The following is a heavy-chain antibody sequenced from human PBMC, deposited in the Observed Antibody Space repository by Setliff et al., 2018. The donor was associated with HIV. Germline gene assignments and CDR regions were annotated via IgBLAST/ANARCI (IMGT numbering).Heavy chain of an antibody. D-gene: IGHD3-10*01. CDR3: ARAPYYGSGLNWFDP. V-gene: IGHV1-69*05. CDR1: GGIFSSYA. Sequence: SVKVSCKSSGGIFSSYAFSWVRQAPGQGLQWMGGIIPIVGTPNYAQKFQGRVTITRDTSASTAYMELSSLRSEDTAVYYCARAPYYGSGLNWFDPWGQGTLVTVSS. J-gene: IGHJ5*02. CDR2: IIPIVGTP.